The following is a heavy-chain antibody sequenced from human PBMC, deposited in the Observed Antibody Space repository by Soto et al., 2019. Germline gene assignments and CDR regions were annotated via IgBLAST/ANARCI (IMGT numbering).Heavy chain of an antibody. D-gene: IGHD1-26*01. CDR2: IAHDGHT. V-gene: IGHV4-4*02. CDR3: VGGRDYDY. Sequence: PSETLSLTCDVSSGSITTSVLWTWVRQFPGKGLEWIGEIAHDGHTNYNPSLSGRVTMSXXXSXXXXSLXVAXVTAADTAVYFCVGGRDYDYWGQGTLVTVSS. J-gene: IGHJ4*02. CDR1: SGSITTSVL.